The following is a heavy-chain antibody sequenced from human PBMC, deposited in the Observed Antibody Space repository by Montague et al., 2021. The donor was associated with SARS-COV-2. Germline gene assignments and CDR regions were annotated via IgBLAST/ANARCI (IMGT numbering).Heavy chain of an antibody. D-gene: IGHD3-10*01. Sequence: YLRLSCPASGFTFSSYAMHWVRQAPGKGLEWVAVISYDGSNKFYADSVKGRFTISRDNSKNTLYLQMNSLRADDTAVYYCARVGYGSGSYWAFDIWGQGTMVTVSS. CDR2: ISYDGSNK. V-gene: IGHV3-30-3*01. J-gene: IGHJ3*02. CDR3: ARVGYGSGSYWAFDI. CDR1: GFTFSSYA.